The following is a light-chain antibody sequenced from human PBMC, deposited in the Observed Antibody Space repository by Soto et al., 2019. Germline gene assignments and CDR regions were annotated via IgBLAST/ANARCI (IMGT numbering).Light chain of an antibody. Sequence: EIVLTQSPATLSLSPVERATLSCGASQSVSNYLAWYQQKPGQAPRLLIYAASNRAPGIPARFSGSGSRTDFTLTITSLEPEDFAVYYCQQRSNWPFTFGPGTSGYQ. CDR1: QSVSNY. CDR2: AAS. J-gene: IGKJ3*01. CDR3: QQRSNWPFT. V-gene: IGKV3-11*01.